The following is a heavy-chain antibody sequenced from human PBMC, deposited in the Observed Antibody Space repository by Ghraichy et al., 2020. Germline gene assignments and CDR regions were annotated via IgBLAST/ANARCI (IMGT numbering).Heavy chain of an antibody. CDR1: GGSISSGGYS. D-gene: IGHD4-17*01. Sequence: SETLSLTCAVSGGSISSGGYSWSWIRQPPGKGLEWIGYIYHSGSTYYNPSLKSRVTISVDRSKNQFSLKLSSVTAADTAVYYCARVVDYGENGRAPQYYFDYWGQGTLVTVSS. CDR2: IYHSGST. J-gene: IGHJ4*02. CDR3: ARVVDYGENGRAPQYYFDY. V-gene: IGHV4-30-2*01.